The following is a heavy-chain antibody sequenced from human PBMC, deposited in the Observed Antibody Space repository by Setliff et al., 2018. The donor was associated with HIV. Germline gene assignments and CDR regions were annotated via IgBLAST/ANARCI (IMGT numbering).Heavy chain of an antibody. CDR2: IKSKTDGGAT. CDR1: GFTFRQAW. Sequence: KPGGSLRLSCAVSGFTFRQAWMSWVRQAPGKGLEWVGRIKSKTDGGATGYAATVEGRFTISRDDSRKMVYLQMNSLKTEDTAMYYCATDLPYGSGSYYKDYSYYLDVWGKGTTVTVSS. J-gene: IGHJ6*03. CDR3: ATDLPYGSGSYYKDYSYYLDV. V-gene: IGHV3-15*01. D-gene: IGHD3-10*01.